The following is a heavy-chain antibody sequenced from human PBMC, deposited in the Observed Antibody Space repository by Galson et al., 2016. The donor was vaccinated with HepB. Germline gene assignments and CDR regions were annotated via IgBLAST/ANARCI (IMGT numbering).Heavy chain of an antibody. V-gene: IGHV4-31*03. CDR2: IYDNGST. Sequence: TLSLTCTVSGGSLSGGGYYWSWIRKSPGRGLEWIGYIYDNGSTDYKSSLKRRVTMSVDTSKNQFSLKLGSVTAADTALYYCARGPTRTDAFDVWGQGTMVTVSS. D-gene: IGHD4-11*01. CDR1: GGSLSGGGYY. J-gene: IGHJ3*01. CDR3: ARGPTRTDAFDV.